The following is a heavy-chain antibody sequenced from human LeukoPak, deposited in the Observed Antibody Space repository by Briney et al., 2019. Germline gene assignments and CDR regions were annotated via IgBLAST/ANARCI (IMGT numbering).Heavy chain of an antibody. CDR3: AREPPAQDYYDSSGYYKIVSARGAFDI. CDR1: GYTFTSYY. J-gene: IGHJ3*02. V-gene: IGHV1-46*01. Sequence: ASVKVSCKASGYTFTSYYMHWVRQAPGQGLEWMGIINPSGGSTSYAQKFQGRVTMTRDMSTSTVCMELSSLRSEDTAVYYCAREPPAQDYYDSSGYYKIVSARGAFDIWGQGTMVTVSS. D-gene: IGHD3-22*01. CDR2: INPSGGST.